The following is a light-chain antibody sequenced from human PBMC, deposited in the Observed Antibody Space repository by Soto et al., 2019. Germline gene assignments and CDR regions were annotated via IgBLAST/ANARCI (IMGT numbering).Light chain of an antibody. CDR3: LQDFSYPRT. J-gene: IGKJ1*01. CDR2: GAS. CDR1: ERINNY. Sequence: IQMTQSPSSLSASVGDRVTITCRASERINNYLGWYQQSPGKAPKVLIVGASTLQSGVPSRFSGSGSGTDFTLTISSLQPEDSATYYCLQDFSYPRTFGQGTKVDIK. V-gene: IGKV1-6*01.